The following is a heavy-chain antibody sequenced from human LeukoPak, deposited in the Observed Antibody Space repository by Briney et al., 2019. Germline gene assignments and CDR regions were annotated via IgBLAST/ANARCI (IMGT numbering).Heavy chain of an antibody. CDR1: GFTFSSYA. CDR2: ISGSGGST. Sequence: GGSLRLSCAASGFTFSSYAMSWVRQAPGKGLEWVSAISGSGGSTYYADSVKGRFTISRDNSKNTLYLQMNSLRAEDTAVYYGAKDHNSRVYSPFRVFDIGGKGKMATVFS. V-gene: IGHV3-23*01. CDR3: AKDHNSRVYSPFRVFDI. D-gene: IGHD3-22*01. J-gene: IGHJ3*02.